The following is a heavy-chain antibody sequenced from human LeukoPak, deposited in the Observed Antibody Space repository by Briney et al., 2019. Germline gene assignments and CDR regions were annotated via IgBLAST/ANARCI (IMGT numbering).Heavy chain of an antibody. CDR1: GSSISSSTW. V-gene: IGHV4-4*02. CDR3: ASGGLVSRYLDH. J-gene: IGHJ4*02. CDR2: VFYSGST. Sequence: SETLSLTCAVSGSSISSSTWWTWVRQPPGKGLEWIGGVFYSGSTNSNPSLKSRLTMSVDESKHEFSLKLTSVTAADTAVYYCASGGLVSRYLDHWGQGTLVTVSP. D-gene: IGHD3-9*01.